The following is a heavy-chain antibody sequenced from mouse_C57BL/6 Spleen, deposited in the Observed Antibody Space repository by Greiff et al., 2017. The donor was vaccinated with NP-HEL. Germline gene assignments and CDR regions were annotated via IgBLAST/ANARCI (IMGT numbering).Heavy chain of an antibody. CDR1: GYTFTSYG. Sequence: VHLVESGAELARPGASVKLSCKASGYTFTSYGISWVKQRTGQGLEWIGEIYPRSGNTYYNEKFKGKATLTADKSSSTAYMELRSLTSEDSAVYFCAPLLRYPLQAMDYWGQGTSVTVSS. CDR3: APLLRYPLQAMDY. CDR2: IYPRSGNT. V-gene: IGHV1-81*01. J-gene: IGHJ4*01. D-gene: IGHD1-1*01.